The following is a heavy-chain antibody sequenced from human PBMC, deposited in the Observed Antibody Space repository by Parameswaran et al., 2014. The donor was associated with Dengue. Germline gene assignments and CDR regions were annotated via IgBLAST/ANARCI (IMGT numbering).Heavy chain of an antibody. CDR3: AKDSGYDPV. CDR1: GFTFDDYA. Sequence: QAGGSLRLSCAASGFTFDDYAMHWVRQAPGKGLEWVSGISWNSGSIGYADSVKGRFTISRDNAKNSLYLQMNSLRAEDTALYYCAKDSGYDPVWGQGTLVTSPQ. J-gene: IGHJ4*02. V-gene: IGHV3-9*01. CDR2: ISWNSGSI. D-gene: IGHD5-12*01.